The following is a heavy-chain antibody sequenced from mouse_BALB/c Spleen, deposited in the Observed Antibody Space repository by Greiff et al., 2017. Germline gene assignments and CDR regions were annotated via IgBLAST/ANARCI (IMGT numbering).Heavy chain of an antibody. J-gene: IGHJ4*01. Sequence: EVMLVESGPGLVKPSQSLSLTCTVTGYSITSDYAWNWIRQFPGNKLEWMGYISYSGSTSYNPSLKSRISITRDTSKNQFFLQLNSVTTEDTATYYCATPLDYYAMDYWGQGTSVTVSS. CDR3: ATPLDYYAMDY. CDR1: GYSITSDYA. CDR2: ISYSGST. V-gene: IGHV3-2*02.